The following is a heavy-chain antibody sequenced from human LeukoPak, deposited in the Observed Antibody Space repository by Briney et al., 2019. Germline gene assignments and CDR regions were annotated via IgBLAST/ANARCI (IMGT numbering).Heavy chain of an antibody. CDR2: IYYSGST. V-gene: IGHV4-39*07. Sequence: SETLSLTCTVSGGSISSSSYYWGWIRQPPGKGLEWIGSIYYSGSTYYNPSLKSRVTISVDTSKNQFSLKLSSVTAADTAVYYCARDQITMVRGVINWGQGTLVTVSP. J-gene: IGHJ4*02. CDR1: GGSISSSSYY. CDR3: ARDQITMVRGVIN. D-gene: IGHD3-10*01.